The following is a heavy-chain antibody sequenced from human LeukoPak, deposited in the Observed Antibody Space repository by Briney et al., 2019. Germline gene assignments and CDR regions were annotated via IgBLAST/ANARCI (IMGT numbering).Heavy chain of an antibody. CDR2: IYYSGST. V-gene: IGHV4-39*07. J-gene: IGHJ6*03. CDR1: GGSISSSSYY. Sequence: SETLSLTCTVSGGSISSSSYYWGWIRQPPGKGLEWIGSIYYSGSTYYNPSLKSRVTISVDTSKNQFSLKLSSVTAADTAVYYCATLGGETTGILRGIYYYYYYMDVWGKGTTVTVSS. CDR3: ATLGGETTGILRGIYYYYYYMDV. D-gene: IGHD4-11*01.